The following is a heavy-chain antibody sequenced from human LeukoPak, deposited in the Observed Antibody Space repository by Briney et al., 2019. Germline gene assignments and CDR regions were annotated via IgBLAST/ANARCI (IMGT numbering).Heavy chain of an antibody. D-gene: IGHD3-10*01. CDR3: VKKYGSGVYYPFDY. J-gene: IGHJ4*02. V-gene: IGHV4-59*08. Sequence: PSETLSLTCTVSGDSTGNYYWSWIRQPPGKGREWIGYIYYSESARYNPSLKSRLTISIDTSKNQFSLRLNSVTAADTAVYYCVKKYGSGVYYPFDYWGQGTLVTVSS. CDR1: GDSTGNYY. CDR2: IYYSESA.